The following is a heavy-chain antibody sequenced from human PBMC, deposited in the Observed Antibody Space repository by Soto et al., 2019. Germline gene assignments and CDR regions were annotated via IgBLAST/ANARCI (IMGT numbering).Heavy chain of an antibody. Sequence: GESLKISCKGSGYSFAGYWITWVRQKPGKGLEWMGRIDPSDSQTYYSPSFRGHVTISVTKSITTVFLQWSSLRASDTAMYYCAGGRVVTNYVYWSTTAGGPYYFDYWGQGTLVTVSS. V-gene: IGHV5-10-1*01. CDR1: GYSFAGYW. J-gene: IGHJ4*02. CDR2: IDPSDSQT. CDR3: AGGRVVTNYVYWSTTAGGPYYFDY. D-gene: IGHD2-8*02.